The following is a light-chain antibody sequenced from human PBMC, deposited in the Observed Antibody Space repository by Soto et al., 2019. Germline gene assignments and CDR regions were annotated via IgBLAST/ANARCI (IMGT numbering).Light chain of an antibody. CDR1: SSDVGCYNY. V-gene: IGLV2-14*01. CDR3: SSYTSSSTLV. Sequence: QSVLTQPASVSGSPGQSITISCTGTSSDVGCYNYVSWYQQHPGKAPKLMIYEVSNRPSGVSNRFSGSKSGNTASLTISGLQAEDEADYYCSSYTSSSTLVFGPGTKVTV. J-gene: IGLJ1*01. CDR2: EVS.